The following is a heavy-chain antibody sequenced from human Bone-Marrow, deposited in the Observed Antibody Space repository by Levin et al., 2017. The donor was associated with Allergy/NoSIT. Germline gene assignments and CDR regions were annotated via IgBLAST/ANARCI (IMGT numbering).Heavy chain of an antibody. J-gene: IGHJ4*02. D-gene: IGHD3-10*01. CDR1: GGSISSGTSS. Sequence: SETLSLTCTVSGGSISSGTSSWSWIRQPPGQGLEWIGYIYHSGTTYYNPSLKSRVTMSIDTSKNQFSLRLTSVTAADTAVYYCARGGAWFGELSSAFDLWGQGALVTVSS. CDR2: IYHSGTT. V-gene: IGHV4-30-2*01. CDR3: ARGGAWFGELSSAFDL.